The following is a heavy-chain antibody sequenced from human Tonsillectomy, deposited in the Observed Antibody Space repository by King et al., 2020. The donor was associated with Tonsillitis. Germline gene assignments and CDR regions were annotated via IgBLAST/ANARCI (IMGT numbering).Heavy chain of an antibody. J-gene: IGHJ4*02. D-gene: IGHD1-26*01. CDR3: TRAGPRSTGSPTHDY. Sequence: VQLVESGGGLVQPGGSLRLSCAASGFTFSDHYMDWVRQAPGKGREWVGRARDKTNSYTTGYAASVKGRFTVSRDDSKNSLYLQMNSLTTEDTAVYYCTRAGPRSTGSPTHDYWGQGTLVTVSS. V-gene: IGHV3-72*01. CDR2: ARDKTNSYTT. CDR1: GFTFSDHY.